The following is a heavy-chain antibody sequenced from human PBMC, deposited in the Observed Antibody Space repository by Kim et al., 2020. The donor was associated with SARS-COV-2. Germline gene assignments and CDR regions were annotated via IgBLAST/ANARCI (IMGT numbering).Heavy chain of an antibody. CDR1: GFTFSNAW. J-gene: IGHJ6*02. CDR3: TTDIAAAGTNEYYYYYGMDV. Sequence: GGSLRLSCAASGFTFSNAWMSWVRQAPGKGLEWVGRIKSKTDGGTTDYAAPVKGRFTISRDDSKNTLYLQMNSLKTEDTAVYYCTTDIAAAGTNEYYYYYGMDVWGQGTTVTVSS. D-gene: IGHD6-13*01. V-gene: IGHV3-15*01. CDR2: IKSKTDGGTT.